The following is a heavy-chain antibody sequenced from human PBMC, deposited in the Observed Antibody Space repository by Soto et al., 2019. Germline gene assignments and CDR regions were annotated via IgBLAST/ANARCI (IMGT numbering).Heavy chain of an antibody. Sequence: PGGSLRLSCAASGFTFSSYGMHWVRQAPGKGLEWVAVISYDGSNKYYADSVKGRFTISRDNSKNTLYLQMNSLRAEDTAVYYCAKGTYHFDYWGQGTLVTVSS. D-gene: IGHD2-2*01. J-gene: IGHJ4*02. CDR3: AKGTYHFDY. V-gene: IGHV3-30*18. CDR1: GFTFSSYG. CDR2: ISYDGSNK.